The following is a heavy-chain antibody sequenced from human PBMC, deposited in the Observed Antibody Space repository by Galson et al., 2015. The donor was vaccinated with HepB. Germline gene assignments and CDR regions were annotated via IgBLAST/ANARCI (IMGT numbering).Heavy chain of an antibody. CDR3: ARVPSLYDILTGYPSELDY. D-gene: IGHD3-9*01. CDR1: GFTFSSYA. CDR2: ISYDGSNK. J-gene: IGHJ4*02. Sequence: LRLSCAASGFTFSSYAMHWVRQAPGKGLEWVAVISYDGSNKYYADSVKGRFTISRDNSKNTLYLQMNSLRAEDTAVYYCARVPSLYDILTGYPSELDYWGQGTLVTVSS. V-gene: IGHV3-30*04.